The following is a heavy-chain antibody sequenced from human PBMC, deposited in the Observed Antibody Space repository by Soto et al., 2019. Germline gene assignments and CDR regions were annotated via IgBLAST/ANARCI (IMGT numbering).Heavy chain of an antibody. CDR3: ATHEIGHCISASCYKGGYYYGMDV. J-gene: IGHJ6*02. CDR1: GGTFSSYA. Sequence: SAKVSCKASGGTFSSYAISWVRQAPGQGLEWMGGIIPIFGTADYAQKFQGRVTITADESTSTAYMELSSLRSEDTAMYYCATHEIGHCISASCYKGGYYYGMDVWGQGTTVTVSS. D-gene: IGHD2-2*02. CDR2: IIPIFGTA. V-gene: IGHV1-69*13.